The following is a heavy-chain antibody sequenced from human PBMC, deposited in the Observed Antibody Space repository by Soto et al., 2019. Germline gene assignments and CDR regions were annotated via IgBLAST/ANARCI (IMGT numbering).Heavy chain of an antibody. CDR1: GFTFSSYG. J-gene: IGHJ4*02. CDR2: IWYDGSNK. Sequence: QVQLVESGEGGVHLGGSLRLSCAASGFTFSSYGMHWVGQAPGKGLEWVAVIWYDGSNKYYADSVKGRFTISRDNSKNTLYLQMNSLRAEDTAVYYCARGGSSSWYLPFDYWGQGTLVTVSS. CDR3: ARGGSSSWYLPFDY. D-gene: IGHD6-13*01. V-gene: IGHV3-33*01.